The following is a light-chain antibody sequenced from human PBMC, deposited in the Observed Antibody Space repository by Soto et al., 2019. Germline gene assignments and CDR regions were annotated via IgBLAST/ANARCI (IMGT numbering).Light chain of an antibody. CDR2: GAC. Sequence: EMVLTQSPGTLSFSTGESATLSCRASQSVDNNYVAWYQQKPGQAPTLLIHGACYRAAGIPDRFSGSGSGTDFTLTISILEPEDCAVFHFQQYGNSPYTFGQGTKLAI. J-gene: IGKJ2*01. CDR1: QSVDNNY. V-gene: IGKV3-20*01. CDR3: QQYGNSPYT.